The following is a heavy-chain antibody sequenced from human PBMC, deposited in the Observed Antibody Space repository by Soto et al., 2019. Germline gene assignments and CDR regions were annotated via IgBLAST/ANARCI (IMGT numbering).Heavy chain of an antibody. V-gene: IGHV1-3*01. D-gene: IGHD6-13*01. J-gene: IGHJ4*02. CDR2: INAGNGNT. CDR1: GYTFTSYA. Sequence: GASVKVSCKASGYTFTSYAMHWVRQAPGQRLEWMGWINAGNGNTKYSQKFQGRVTITRDTSASTAYMELSSLRSEDTAVYYCAGGARGSSWYQFDYWGREPWSPSPQ. CDR3: AGGARGSSWYQFDY.